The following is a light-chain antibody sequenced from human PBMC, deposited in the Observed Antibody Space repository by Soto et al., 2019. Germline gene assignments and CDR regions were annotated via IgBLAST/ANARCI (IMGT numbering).Light chain of an antibody. CDR2: SNN. Sequence: QSVLTQPPSASGTPGQRVTISCSGSSSNIGSNTVNWYQQLPGTAPKLLIYSNNQRPSGVPARFSGSKSGTSASLAISGLQSEDEADYYGAAWDDSPNALLFGGGTKLTVL. CDR1: SSNIGSNT. CDR3: AAWDDSPNALL. J-gene: IGLJ2*01. V-gene: IGLV1-44*01.